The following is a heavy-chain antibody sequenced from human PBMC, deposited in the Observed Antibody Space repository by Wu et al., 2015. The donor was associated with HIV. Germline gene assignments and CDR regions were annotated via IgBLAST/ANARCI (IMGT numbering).Heavy chain of an antibody. CDR3: ARGHYYDSSSSPMY. CDR2: ISAQNGNT. V-gene: IGHV1-18*01. D-gene: IGHD3-22*01. Sequence: VQLVQSGGEVKKPGASVRVACKASGYIFSDYGINWVRQAPGQGLEWMGWISAQNGNTKYAQKFQGRVTMITDISSSTAYMELRSLRSDDTAVYFCARGHYYDSSSSPMYWGLGTLVTVSS. CDR1: GYIFSDYG. J-gene: IGHJ4*02.